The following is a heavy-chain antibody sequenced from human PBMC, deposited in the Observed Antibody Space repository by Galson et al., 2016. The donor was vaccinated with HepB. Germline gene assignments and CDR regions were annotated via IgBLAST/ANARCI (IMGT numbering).Heavy chain of an antibody. CDR3: ARDQSPTADYYYDAFDI. CDR1: GFTFSSYW. Sequence: SLRLSCAASGFTFSSYWMTWVRQAPGKGLEWVANINKDANKKYYVDSVEGRFTISRDNAKNSLYLQMNSLRAEDTAVYYWARDQSPTADYYYDAFDIWGQGTMVTVSS. J-gene: IGHJ3*02. V-gene: IGHV3-7*03. D-gene: IGHD3-22*01. CDR2: INKDANKK.